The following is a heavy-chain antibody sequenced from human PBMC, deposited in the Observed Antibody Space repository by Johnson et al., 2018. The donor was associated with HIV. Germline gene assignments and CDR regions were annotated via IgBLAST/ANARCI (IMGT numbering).Heavy chain of an antibody. Sequence: VQLVESGGGLVEPGGSLRLSCGATGFTFSDHWMPWVRQAPGKGLVWVSRINGDGSRLTYADSVKGRFTISRDNSKNTLYLQMNSLRAEDTAVFYCGMSGVEDAAFDIWGQGTMVTVSS. CDR1: GFTFSDHW. J-gene: IGHJ3*02. CDR2: INGDGSRL. D-gene: IGHD7-27*01. CDR3: GMSGVEDAAFDI. V-gene: IGHV3-74*02.